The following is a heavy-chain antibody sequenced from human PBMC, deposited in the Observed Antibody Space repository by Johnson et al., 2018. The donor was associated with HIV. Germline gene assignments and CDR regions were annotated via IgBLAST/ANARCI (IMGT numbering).Heavy chain of an antibody. CDR1: GFTFTNAW. J-gene: IGHJ3*02. V-gene: IGHV3-20*04. Sequence: VQLVESGGGLVKPGGSLRLSCAASGFTFTNAWMTWVRQAPGKGLEWVSGINWNGGSTGYADSVKGRFTISRDNSKNTLYLQMNSLRAEDTAVYYCAREDSAFDIWGQGTMVTVSS. CDR2: INWNGGST. CDR3: AREDSAFDI.